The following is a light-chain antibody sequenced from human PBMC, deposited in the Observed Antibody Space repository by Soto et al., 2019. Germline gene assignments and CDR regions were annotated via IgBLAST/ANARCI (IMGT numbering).Light chain of an antibody. J-gene: IGKJ2*01. CDR2: NAS. CDR1: QIVSSN. Sequence: EIVMTQSPATLSVSPGERATLSCRASQIVSSNLAWYQQKPGQAPRLLIYNASTRATGIPARFSGSGSGTEFTLTISSLQSEDFAIYYCQQYNNWPYTFGQGTTLEIK. CDR3: QQYNNWPYT. V-gene: IGKV3-15*01.